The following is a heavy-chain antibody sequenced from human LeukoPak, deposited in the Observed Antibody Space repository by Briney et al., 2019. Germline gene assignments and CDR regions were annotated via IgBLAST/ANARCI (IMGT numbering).Heavy chain of an antibody. CDR3: ARGGAGTYYKRDGWFDP. Sequence: ASVKVSCKASGYTFTSFDINWVRQATGHGLEWMGWMNYNSGNTGYAQKFQGRVIMTRNISISTAYMELNSLTSEDTAVYYCARGGAGTYYKRDGWFDPWGQGTVVTVSS. CDR2: MNYNSGNT. V-gene: IGHV1-8*01. D-gene: IGHD3-10*01. CDR1: GYTFTSFD. J-gene: IGHJ5*02.